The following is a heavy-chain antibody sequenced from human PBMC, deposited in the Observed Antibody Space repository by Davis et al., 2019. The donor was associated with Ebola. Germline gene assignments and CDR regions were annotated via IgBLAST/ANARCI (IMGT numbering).Heavy chain of an antibody. CDR1: GGSISGYY. V-gene: IGHV4-34*01. CDR3: ARGGWASGMDV. Sequence: SETLSLTCSVSGGSISGYYWSWIRQPPGKGLEWIGEINHSGSTNYNPSLKSRVTISVDTSKNQFSLQLNSVTPEDTAVYYCARGGWASGMDVWGQGTTVTVSS. J-gene: IGHJ6*02. CDR2: INHSGST. D-gene: IGHD6-19*01.